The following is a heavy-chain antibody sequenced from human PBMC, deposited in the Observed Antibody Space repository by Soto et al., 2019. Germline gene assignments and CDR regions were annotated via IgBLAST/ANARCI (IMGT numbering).Heavy chain of an antibody. Sequence: SVKVSCKASGFTFTSSAVQWVRQARGQRLEWIGWIVVGSGNTNYAQKFQERVTITRDMSTSTAYMELSSLRSEDTAVYYCAAEASFSVVVPADILFHYCGPGTRLTVYS. CDR3: AAEASFSVVVPADILFHY. CDR1: GFTFTSSA. CDR2: IVVGSGNT. J-gene: IGHJ4*02. D-gene: IGHD2-2*01. V-gene: IGHV1-58*01.